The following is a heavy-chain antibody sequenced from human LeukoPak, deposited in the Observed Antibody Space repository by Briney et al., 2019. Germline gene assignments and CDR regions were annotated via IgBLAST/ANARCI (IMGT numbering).Heavy chain of an antibody. J-gene: IGHJ5*02. V-gene: IGHV3-74*03. CDR3: ARAYDFGNWFDP. D-gene: IGHD2/OR15-2a*01. Sequence: PVGSLRLSCVASGLTFSDHWMHWVRRAPGKGLLWVLRLDSHGGSTAYADSVKGRFTISRDNAKNTLYLQMNSLRVEDTAVYYCARAYDFGNWFDPWGQGTLVTAYS. CDR1: GLTFSDHW. CDR2: LDSHGGST.